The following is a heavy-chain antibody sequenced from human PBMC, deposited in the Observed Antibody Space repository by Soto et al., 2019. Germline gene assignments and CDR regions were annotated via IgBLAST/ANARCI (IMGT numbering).Heavy chain of an antibody. CDR2: ISGSGGST. Sequence: GGSLRLSCAASGFTFSSYAMSWVRQAPGKGLEWVSAISGSGGSTYYADSVKGRFTISRDNSKNTLYLQMNSLRAEDTAVYYCAKSDILTGYYNGGNAFDIWGQGTMVTVSS. CDR3: AKSDILTGYYNGGNAFDI. J-gene: IGHJ3*02. D-gene: IGHD3-9*01. CDR1: GFTFSSYA. V-gene: IGHV3-23*01.